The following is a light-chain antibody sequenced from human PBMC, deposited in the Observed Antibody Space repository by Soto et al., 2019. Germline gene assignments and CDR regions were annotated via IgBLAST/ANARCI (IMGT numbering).Light chain of an antibody. J-gene: IGKJ1*01. Sequence: EIVMTQSPATLSVSPGERATLSCRASQSVSSNLAWYQQKPGQAPRLLIYGASTRATGIQARFSGSGSGTEFTLTISSLQSEDFAVYYCQQYNNWPPGTFGQGTKVEIQ. CDR1: QSVSSN. CDR3: QQYNNWPPGT. V-gene: IGKV3-15*01. CDR2: GAS.